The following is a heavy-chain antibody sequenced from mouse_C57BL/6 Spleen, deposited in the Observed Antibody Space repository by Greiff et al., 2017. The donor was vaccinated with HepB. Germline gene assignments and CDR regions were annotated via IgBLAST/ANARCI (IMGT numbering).Heavy chain of an antibody. V-gene: IGHV1-26*01. J-gene: IGHJ3*01. D-gene: IGHD2-4*01. CDR3: ARGDDYAWFAY. CDR1: GYTFTDYY. Sequence: EVQLQQSGPELVEPGASVKISCKASGYTFTDYYMNWVKQSHGKSLEWIGDINPNNGGTSYNQKFKGKATLTVDKSSSTAYMELRSLTSEDSAVYYCARGDDYAWFAYWGQGTLVTVSA. CDR2: INPNNGGT.